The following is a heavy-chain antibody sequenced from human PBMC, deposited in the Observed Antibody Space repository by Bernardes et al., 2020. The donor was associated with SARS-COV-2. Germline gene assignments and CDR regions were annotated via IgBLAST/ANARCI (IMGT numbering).Heavy chain of an antibody. Sequence: SETLSLTCTVSGGSISGYYWNWIRQPPGKGLECIWYISNSGSTNYNPSLKSRVTISVDKSKNQFSLRLSSVTAADTAVYYCARADQTSSGYYSSAYSYRVGVWGPGTTVTVS. V-gene: IGHV4-59*01. J-gene: IGHJ6*02. CDR3: ARADQTSSGYYSSAYSYRVGV. CDR1: GGSISGYY. D-gene: IGHD3-22*01. CDR2: ISNSGST.